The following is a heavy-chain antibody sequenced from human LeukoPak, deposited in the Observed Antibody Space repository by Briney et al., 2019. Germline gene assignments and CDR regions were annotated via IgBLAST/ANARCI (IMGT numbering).Heavy chain of an antibody. CDR2: IYYTGST. D-gene: IGHD3-10*01. V-gene: IGHV4-59*01. CDR3: ARAAGFDWFDP. CDR1: GGSISSYY. Sequence: SETLSLTCSVSGGSISSYYWSWIRQPPGKGLEWIGYIYYTGSTNYNPSLKSRVTISVDTSKNQFSMKLSSVTAADTAVYYCARAAGFDWFDPWGQGTLVAVSS. J-gene: IGHJ5*02.